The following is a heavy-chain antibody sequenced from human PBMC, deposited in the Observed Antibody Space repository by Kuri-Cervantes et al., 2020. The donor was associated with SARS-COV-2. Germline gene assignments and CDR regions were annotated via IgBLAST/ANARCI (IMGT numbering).Heavy chain of an antibody. V-gene: IGHV3-13*05. CDR1: GFTFSSYD. D-gene: IGHD3-22*01. CDR2: IGTAGDP. J-gene: IGHJ4*02. Sequence: GESLKISCAASGFTFSSYDMHWVRQATGKGLEWVSAIGTAGDPYYPGSVKGRFTISRENAKNSLYLQMNSLRDEDTAVYYCARVGVRYYYDSSGPFDYWGQGTLVTVSS. CDR3: ARVGVRYYYDSSGPFDY.